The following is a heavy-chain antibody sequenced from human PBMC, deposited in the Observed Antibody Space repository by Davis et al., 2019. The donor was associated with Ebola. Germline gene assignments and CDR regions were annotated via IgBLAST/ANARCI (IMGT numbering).Heavy chain of an antibody. CDR3: ARYYYDSSGYYFSSGLGY. V-gene: IGHV3-48*03. CDR1: GGSISSYY. J-gene: IGHJ4*02. D-gene: IGHD3-22*01. Sequence: LSLTCTVSGGSISSYYWSWVRQAPGKGLEWVSYISSSGSTIYYADSVKGRFTISRDNAKNSLYLQMNSLRAEDTAVYYCARYYYDSSGYYFSSGLGYWGQGTLVTVSS. CDR2: ISSSGSTI.